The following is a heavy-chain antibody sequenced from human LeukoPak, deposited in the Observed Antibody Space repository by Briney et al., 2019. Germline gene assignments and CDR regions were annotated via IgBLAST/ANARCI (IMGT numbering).Heavy chain of an antibody. CDR3: ARSIGWLPATIVVTAKGWFDP. D-gene: IGHD2-21*02. Sequence: SQTLCLTCTVSGGSLSSGSYYCSWIRQPAGKGLEWIGRIYTSGSTNSNPSLKSRVTISVDTSKNQFSLELSAVTAAGTAVYYCARSIGWLPATIVVTAKGWFDPWSQGTLVTVSA. CDR2: IYTSGST. CDR1: GGSLSSGSYY. J-gene: IGHJ5*02. V-gene: IGHV4-61*02.